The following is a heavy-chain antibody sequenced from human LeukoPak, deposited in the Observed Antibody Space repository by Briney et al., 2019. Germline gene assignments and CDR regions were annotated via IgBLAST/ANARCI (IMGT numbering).Heavy chain of an antibody. CDR1: GFTFSSYA. CDR3: ARDEPSPLRGDFFDY. V-gene: IGHV3-7*01. D-gene: IGHD2-21*02. CDR2: IKQDGSEK. Sequence: HPGGSLRLSCAASGFTFSSYAMSWVRQAPGKGLEWVANIKQDGSEKYYVDSVKGRFTISRDNAKNSLYLQMNSLRAEDTAVYYCARDEPSPLRGDFFDYWGQGTLVTVSS. J-gene: IGHJ4*02.